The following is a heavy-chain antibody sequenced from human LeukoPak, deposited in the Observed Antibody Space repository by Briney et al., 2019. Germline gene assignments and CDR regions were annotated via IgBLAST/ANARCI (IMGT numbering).Heavy chain of an antibody. D-gene: IGHD6-13*01. CDR1: GGSISSSSYY. CDR3: ARARAIAAADYFDY. CDR2: IYHSGST. V-gene: IGHV4-39*07. Sequence: PSETLSLTCTVSGGSISSSSYYWGWIRQPPGKGLEWIGEIYHSGSTNYNPSLKSRVTISVDKSKNQFSLKLSSVTAADTAVYYCARARAIAAADYFDYWGQGTLVTVSS. J-gene: IGHJ4*02.